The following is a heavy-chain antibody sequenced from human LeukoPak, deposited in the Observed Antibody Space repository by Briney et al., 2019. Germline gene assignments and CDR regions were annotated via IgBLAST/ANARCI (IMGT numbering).Heavy chain of an antibody. V-gene: IGHV4-4*02. CDR2: IYHSGST. J-gene: IGHJ3*02. D-gene: IGHD4-11*01. CDR3: ARDYRNYDAFEI. Sequence: PSETLSLTCAVSGGSISSTNWWSWVRQPPGKGLEWIGEIYHSGSTNYNPSLKSRVTISVDKSKNQLSLKLSSATAADTAVYYCARDYRNYDAFEIWGQGTMVTVSS. CDR1: GGSISSTNW.